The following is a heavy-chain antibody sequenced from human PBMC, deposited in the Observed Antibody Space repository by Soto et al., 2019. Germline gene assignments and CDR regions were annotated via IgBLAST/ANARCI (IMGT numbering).Heavy chain of an antibody. V-gene: IGHV3-30-3*01. CDR3: ARDKCSGGSCYHYWYFDL. CDR1: GFTFSSYA. CDR2: ISYDGSNK. J-gene: IGHJ2*01. Sequence: SGGSLRLSCAASGFTFSSYAMHWVRQAPGKGLEWVAVISYDGSNKYYADSVKGRFTISRDNSKNTLYLQMNSLRAEDTAVYYCARDKCSGGSCYHYWYFDLWGRGTLVTVSS. D-gene: IGHD2-15*01.